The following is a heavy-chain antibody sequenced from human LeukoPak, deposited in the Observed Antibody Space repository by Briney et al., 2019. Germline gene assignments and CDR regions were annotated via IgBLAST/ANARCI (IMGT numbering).Heavy chain of an antibody. CDR3: ARGGSYGGKGFDH. Sequence: GRSLRLSCAASGFTFSSYWMSWVRQAPGKGREGVANIKQDGSEKYYVDSVKGRFTISRDNGKNSLYLQMNSLRAEDTAVYYCARGGSYGGKGFDHWGQGTLVPVSS. CDR1: GFTFSSYW. J-gene: IGHJ4*02. D-gene: IGHD4-23*01. CDR2: IKQDGSEK. V-gene: IGHV3-7*01.